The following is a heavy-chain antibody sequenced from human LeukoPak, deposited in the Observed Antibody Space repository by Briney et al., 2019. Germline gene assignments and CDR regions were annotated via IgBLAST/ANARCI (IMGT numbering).Heavy chain of an antibody. J-gene: IGHJ4*02. V-gene: IGHV3-48*01. CDR3: ARSRLTSFDY. CDR2: ISSTLYST. Sequence: GGSLRLSCTASGFTFSRYNMVWVRQAPGKGLEWISYISSTLYSTFYTDSVKGRFTISRDNAKNSLFLQMNGLRAEDTAVYYCARSRLTSFDYWGQGTLVAVSS. CDR1: GFTFSRYN.